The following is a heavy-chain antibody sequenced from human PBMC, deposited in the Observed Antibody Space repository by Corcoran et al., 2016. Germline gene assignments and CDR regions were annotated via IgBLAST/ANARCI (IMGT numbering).Heavy chain of an antibody. CDR1: GFSLSTSGMC. CDR2: IDWDDDK. CDR3: ARTASGYDYYYGMDV. V-gene: IGHV2-70*01. J-gene: IGHJ6*02. Sequence: QVTLRESGPVLVKPTQTLTLTCTFSGFSLSTSGMCVSWIRQPPGKALEWLALIDWDDDKYYSTSLKTRLTISKDTSKNQVVLTMTNMDPVDTATYYCARTASGYDYYYGMDVWGQGTTVTVSS. D-gene: IGHD5-12*01.